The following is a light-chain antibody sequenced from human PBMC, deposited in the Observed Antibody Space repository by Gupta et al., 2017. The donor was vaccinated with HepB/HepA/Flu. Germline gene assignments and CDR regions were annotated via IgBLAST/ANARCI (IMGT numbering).Light chain of an antibody. CDR3: QVWNTRDHPYVV. Sequence: YVLPQSPSVSVAPGKTARITCGGNNIGTKSVHWYQQKPGQAPVLVVFDNSDRPSGIPERFSGSNSGNTATLTSSRVEAGDEADYYCQVWNTRDHPYVVFGGGTKVTVL. V-gene: IGLV3-21*03. J-gene: IGLJ2*01. CDR2: DNS. CDR1: NIGTKS.